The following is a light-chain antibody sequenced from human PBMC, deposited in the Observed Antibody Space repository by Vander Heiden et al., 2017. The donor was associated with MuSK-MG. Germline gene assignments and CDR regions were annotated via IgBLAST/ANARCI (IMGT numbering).Light chain of an antibody. V-gene: IGLV1-44*01. CDR3: AAWDDSLNGWV. CDR2: SNN. Sequence: GQRVTISCSGSSSNIGSNTVNWYQQLPGTAPKLRIYSNNQRPSGVPDRFSGSKSGTSASLAISGLQSEDEADYDCAAWDDSLNGWVFGGGTKLTVL. J-gene: IGLJ3*02. CDR1: SSNIGSNT.